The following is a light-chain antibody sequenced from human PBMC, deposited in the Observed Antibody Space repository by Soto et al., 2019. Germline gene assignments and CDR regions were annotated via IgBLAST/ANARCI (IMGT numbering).Light chain of an antibody. V-gene: IGLV2-14*01. CDR3: NSYTSSSTLL. Sequence: QAASVSGSPGQSITISCTGTSSDVGGYNYVSWYQQHPGKAPKLMIYDVSNRPSGVSNRFSGSKSGNTASLTISGLQAEDEADYYCNSYTSSSTLLFGGGTKLTVL. J-gene: IGLJ2*01. CDR1: SSDVGGYNY. CDR2: DVS.